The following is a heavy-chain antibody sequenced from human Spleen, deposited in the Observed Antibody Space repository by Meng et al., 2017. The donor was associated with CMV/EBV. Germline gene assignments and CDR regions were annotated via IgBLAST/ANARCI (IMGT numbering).Heavy chain of an antibody. Sequence: GESLKISCKGSGYSFTSYWIGWVRQMPGKGPEWMGIIFPPDSDTRYSPSFQGQVTISADKSISTAYLQWSSLKASDTAIYYCAREAARGLDYWGQGTPVTVSS. CDR3: AREAARGLDY. V-gene: IGHV5-51*01. CDR2: IFPPDSDT. CDR1: GYSFTSYW. D-gene: IGHD6-6*01. J-gene: IGHJ4*02.